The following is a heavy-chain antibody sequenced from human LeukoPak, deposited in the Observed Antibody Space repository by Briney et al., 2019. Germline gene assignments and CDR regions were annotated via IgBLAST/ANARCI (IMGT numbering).Heavy chain of an antibody. CDR1: GGTFSSYA. J-gene: IGHJ4*02. CDR3: ASWTYYYDSRGYFDY. Sequence: ASVKVSCKASGGTFSSYAISWVRQAPGQGLEWMGRIIPILGIANYAQKFQGRVTITADKSTSTAYMELSSLRSEDTAVYYCASWTYYYDSRGYFDYWGQGTLVTVSS. V-gene: IGHV1-69*04. D-gene: IGHD3-22*01. CDR2: IIPILGIA.